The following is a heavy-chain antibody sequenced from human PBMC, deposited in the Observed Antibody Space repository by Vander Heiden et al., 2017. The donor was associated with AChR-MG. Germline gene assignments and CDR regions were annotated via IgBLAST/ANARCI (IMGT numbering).Heavy chain of an antibody. CDR2: IWYDGSDK. CDR3: VRENHAFDI. CDR1: GFTFSSYG. Sequence: QVQLVESGGGVVQPGMSLRLSCAASGFTFSSYGMHWVRQAPGKGLEWVAVIWYDGSDKYYADSVKGRFTISRDNSKNTLYLQMNSLRAEDTAVFYCVRENHAFDIWGQGTMVTVSS. V-gene: IGHV3-33*01. J-gene: IGHJ3*02.